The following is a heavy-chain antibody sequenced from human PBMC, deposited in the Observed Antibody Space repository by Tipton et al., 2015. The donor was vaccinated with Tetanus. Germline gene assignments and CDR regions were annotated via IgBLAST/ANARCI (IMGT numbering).Heavy chain of an antibody. Sequence: LRLSCTVSGASINAGGYLWTWVRQQPGKALEWIGQIYYTAHTTYNPSLGSRVTISVDTAKNQFSLRLTSVTPADAAVYFCARGLPREPFYLDYWGQGKPVTVSS. J-gene: IGHJ4*02. CDR2: IYYTAHT. CDR1: GASINAGGYL. D-gene: IGHD1-26*01. V-gene: IGHV4-31*03. CDR3: ARGLPREPFYLDY.